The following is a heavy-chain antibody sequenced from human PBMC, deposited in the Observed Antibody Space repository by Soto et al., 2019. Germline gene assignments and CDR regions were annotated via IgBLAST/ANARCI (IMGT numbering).Heavy chain of an antibody. CDR2: IDPSDSYT. Sequence: RIDPSDSYTNYSPSFQGHVTISADKSISTAYLQWSSLKASDTAMYYCARDIVVVPAALDYYYYYGMDVWGQGTTVTVSS. J-gene: IGHJ6*02. D-gene: IGHD2-2*01. CDR3: ARDIVVVPAALDYYYYYGMDV. V-gene: IGHV5-10-1*01.